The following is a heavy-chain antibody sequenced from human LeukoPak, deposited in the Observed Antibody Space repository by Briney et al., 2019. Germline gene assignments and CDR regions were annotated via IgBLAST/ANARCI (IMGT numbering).Heavy chain of an antibody. CDR2: INRNGGST. Sequence: GGSLRLSCEASGFTFDDYGMRWVRQPPGKGLEWVSGINRNGGSTDYADSVKGRFTISRDNAKNSHLLQMNSLRVEDTALYYCARGFRNGPFDCWGQGTLVTVSS. CDR3: ARGFRNGPFDC. CDR1: GFTFDDYG. V-gene: IGHV3-20*04. D-gene: IGHD2-8*01. J-gene: IGHJ4*02.